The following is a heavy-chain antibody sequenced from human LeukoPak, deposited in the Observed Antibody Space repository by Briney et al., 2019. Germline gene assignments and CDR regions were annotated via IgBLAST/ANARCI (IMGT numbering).Heavy chain of an antibody. CDR2: INHSGST. V-gene: IGHV4-34*01. CDR3: ARGLRIQLWHTIDY. D-gene: IGHD5-18*01. J-gene: IGHJ4*02. CDR1: GGSISSYY. Sequence: SETLSLTCTVSGGSISSYYWSWIRQPPGKGLEWIGEINHSGSTNYNPSLKSRVTISVDTSKNQFSLKLSSVTAADTAVYYCARGLRIQLWHTIDYWGQGTLVTVSS.